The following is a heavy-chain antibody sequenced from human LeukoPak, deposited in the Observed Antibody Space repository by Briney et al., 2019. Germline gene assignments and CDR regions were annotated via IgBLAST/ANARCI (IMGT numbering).Heavy chain of an antibody. V-gene: IGHV4-39*01. Sequence: SETLSLTCTVSGGSISSSSYCWGWIRHPPGKGLEWFGRIYYSGSTYYNPSLKSRGTISVVTSKNQFSLKLSSVTVADTAVYYCARHEAGSSSAMGFDYWGQGTLVTVSS. J-gene: IGHJ4*02. D-gene: IGHD6-13*01. CDR3: ARHEAGSSSAMGFDY. CDR1: GGSISSSSYC. CDR2: IYYSGST.